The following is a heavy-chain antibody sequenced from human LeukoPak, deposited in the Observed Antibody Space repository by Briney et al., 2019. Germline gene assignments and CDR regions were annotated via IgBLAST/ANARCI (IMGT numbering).Heavy chain of an antibody. Sequence: SETLSLTCTVSGYSISSGYYWGWIRQPPGKGLEWIGSIYHSGSTYYNPSLKSRVTISVDTSKNQFSLKLSSVTAADTAVYYCARQRGYCSSTSCYTYYFDYWGQGTLVTVSS. D-gene: IGHD2-2*02. CDR3: ARQRGYCSSTSCYTYYFDY. J-gene: IGHJ4*02. CDR1: GYSISSGYY. CDR2: IYHSGST. V-gene: IGHV4-38-2*02.